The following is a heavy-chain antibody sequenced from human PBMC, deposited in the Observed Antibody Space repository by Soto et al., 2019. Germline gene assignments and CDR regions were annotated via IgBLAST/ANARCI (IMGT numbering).Heavy chain of an antibody. Sequence: QVQLQESGPGLVKPSQTLSLTCTVSGGSISSGDYYWSWIRQPPGKGLEWIGYIYYSGSTYYNPSLKNRGTKSVDTSKNQFSLKVSSVTAADTAVYYCAGDKHYDILTGRGGMDVWGQGTTVTGSS. J-gene: IGHJ6*02. V-gene: IGHV4-30-4*01. CDR3: AGDKHYDILTGRGGMDV. CDR1: GGSISSGDYY. D-gene: IGHD3-9*01. CDR2: IYYSGST.